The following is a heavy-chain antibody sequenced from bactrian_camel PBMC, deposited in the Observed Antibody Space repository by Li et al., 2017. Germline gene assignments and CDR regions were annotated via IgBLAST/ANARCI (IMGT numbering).Heavy chain of an antibody. CDR1: GFSFSTST. V-gene: IGHV3S31*01. CDR3: ARDRRGRS. CDR2: IGSPGHST. Sequence: VQLVESGGGSVNAGGSLMLSCAASGFSFSTSTMNWIRQAPGKELLWVASIGSPGHSTYYDDAVRGRFTISRDNDKNMLYLQMNNLKTEDTAMYYCARDRRGRSRGEGTQVTVS. J-gene: IGHJ4*01. D-gene: IGHD5*01.